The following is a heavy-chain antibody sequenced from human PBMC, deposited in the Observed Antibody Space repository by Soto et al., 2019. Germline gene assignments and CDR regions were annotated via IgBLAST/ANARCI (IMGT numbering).Heavy chain of an antibody. D-gene: IGHD2-15*01. CDR3: AHRGYCSGGSCYSSRSSGRSFAP. V-gene: IGHV2-5*01. CDR1: GFSLKTSGMG. Sequence: QITLKESGPTLVKPTQTLTLTCTFSGFSLKTSGMGVGWIRQPPGKALEWLALIYWYDDKRYSPSLKSRPSITNDTSKNQVVLTMTNMDTVDTATYYCAHRGYCSGGSCYSSRSSGRSFAPSGQGTLVTVSS. J-gene: IGHJ5*02. CDR2: IYWYDDK.